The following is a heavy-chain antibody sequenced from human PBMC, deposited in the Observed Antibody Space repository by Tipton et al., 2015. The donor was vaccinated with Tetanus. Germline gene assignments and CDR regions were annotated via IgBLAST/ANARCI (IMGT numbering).Heavy chain of an antibody. J-gene: IGHJ4*02. CDR1: GFTFDDYA. V-gene: IGHV3-9*01. CDR3: SKGIWSSGWYNFDY. D-gene: IGHD6-19*01. Sequence: RSLRLSCAASGFTFDDYAMHWVRQAPGKGLEWVSAISWNTDNIAYADSVKGRFTISRDNAKNSLYLQMNSLRAEDTASYYCSKGIWSSGWYNFDYWGQGTLVTVSS. CDR2: ISWNTDNI.